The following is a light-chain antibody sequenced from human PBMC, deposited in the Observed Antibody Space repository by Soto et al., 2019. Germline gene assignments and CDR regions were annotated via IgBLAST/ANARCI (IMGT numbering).Light chain of an antibody. Sequence: SYELTQPPSVSVAPGQTARISCGGNNIGRKSVRWYQQKPGRAPVVVVYDDSDRPSGIPERFSGANSGDTATLTISRVEAGDEADYYCHVWDSSSGHYIFGTGTKVTVL. J-gene: IGLJ1*01. V-gene: IGLV3-21*02. CDR1: NIGRKS. CDR3: HVWDSSSGHYI. CDR2: DDS.